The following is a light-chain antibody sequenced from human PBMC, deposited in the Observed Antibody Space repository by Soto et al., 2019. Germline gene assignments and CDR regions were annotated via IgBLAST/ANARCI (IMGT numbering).Light chain of an antibody. V-gene: IGKV1-12*01. J-gene: IGKJ1*01. Sequence: DIQMTQSPSSVSASVGDRVTITCRASQGIANWLAWYQQKPGKAPKLLIYASSTLQSGVPSRLSGSGSGTDFALTISSLQPEDCATYWCLQTSDFPWTFGQGTKVDIK. CDR2: ASS. CDR3: LQTSDFPWT. CDR1: QGIANW.